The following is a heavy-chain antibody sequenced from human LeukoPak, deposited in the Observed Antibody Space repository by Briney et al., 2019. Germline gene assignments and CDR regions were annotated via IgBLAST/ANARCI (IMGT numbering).Heavy chain of an antibody. CDR1: GYTFTSYY. D-gene: IGHD6-13*01. CDR3: ARALEQQLNWFDP. CDR2: INPSGGST. J-gene: IGHJ5*02. V-gene: IGHV1-46*01. Sequence: ASVKVSCKPSGYTFTSYYMHWVRQAPGQGLEWMGIINPSGGSTSYAQKFQGRVTMTRDTSTSTAYMELSSLRSEDTAVYYCARALEQQLNWFDPWGQGTLVTVSS.